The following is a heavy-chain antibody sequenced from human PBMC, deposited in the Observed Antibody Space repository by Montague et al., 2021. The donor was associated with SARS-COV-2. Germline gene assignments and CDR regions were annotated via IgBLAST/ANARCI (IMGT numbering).Heavy chain of an antibody. Sequence: CVISGDSVSSDIATWNWIRRAPSRGLGWLGRTYYRSKWYNDYAESVKSRITIDPDTSKHQFSLHLNSVTLEDTAVYYCARIPVGSKYYFDFWGQGTLVTVSS. CDR1: GDSVSSDIAT. V-gene: IGHV6-1*01. CDR2: TYYRSKWYN. D-gene: IGHD2-2*01. J-gene: IGHJ4*02. CDR3: ARIPVGSKYYFDF.